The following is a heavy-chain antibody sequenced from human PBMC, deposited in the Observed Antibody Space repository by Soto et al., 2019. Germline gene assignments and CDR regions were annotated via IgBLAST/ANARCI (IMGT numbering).Heavy chain of an antibody. J-gene: IGHJ4*02. CDR2: IKQDGSEK. Sequence: EVQLVESGGGLVQPGGSLRLSCAASGFTFSSYWMSWVRQAPGKGLEWVANIKQDGSEKYYVDSVKGRFTISRDNAKNSLYLQMNSLRAEDTAVYYCARDPPLYDFWSGPIIWSLDYWGQGTLVTVSS. CDR1: GFTFSSYW. V-gene: IGHV3-7*01. CDR3: ARDPPLYDFWSGPIIWSLDY. D-gene: IGHD3-3*01.